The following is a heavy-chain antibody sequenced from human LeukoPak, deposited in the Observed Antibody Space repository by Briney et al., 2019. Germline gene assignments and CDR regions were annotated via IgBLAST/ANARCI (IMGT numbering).Heavy chain of an antibody. Sequence: PGGSLRLSCEASGFKFDDYAMHWVRQVPGQGLEWVSGISWNSGSVGYGDSVKGRFTISRDNAKNSLYLQMNSLRAEDTAIYYCAARRDVYSDWGQGALVTVSS. D-gene: IGHD5-24*01. V-gene: IGHV3-9*01. CDR2: ISWNSGSV. J-gene: IGHJ4*02. CDR3: AARRDVYSD. CDR1: GFKFDDYA.